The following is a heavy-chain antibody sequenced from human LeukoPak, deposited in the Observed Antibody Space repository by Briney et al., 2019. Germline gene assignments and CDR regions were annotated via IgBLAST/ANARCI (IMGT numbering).Heavy chain of an antibody. J-gene: IGHJ4*02. D-gene: IGHD6-19*01. V-gene: IGHV4-34*01. CDR2: INHSGST. CDR1: GVSFSGYY. Sequence: PSETLFLTCAVYGVSFSGYYWSWIRQPPGKGLEWIGEINHSGSTNYNPSLKSRVTISVDTSKNQFSLKLSSVTAADTAVYYCARSESPAVAGTVGFDYWGQGTLVTVSS. CDR3: ARSESPAVAGTVGFDY.